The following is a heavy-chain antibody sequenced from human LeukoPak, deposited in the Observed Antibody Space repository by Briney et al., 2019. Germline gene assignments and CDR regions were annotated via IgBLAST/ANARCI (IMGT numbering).Heavy chain of an antibody. CDR3: ARDPHYDFWSGYNRGGYFDY. D-gene: IGHD3-3*01. V-gene: IGHV4-34*01. J-gene: IGHJ4*02. Sequence: PSETLSLTCAVYGGSFSGYYWSWIRQPPGKGLEWMGEINHSGSTNYNPSLKSRVTISVDTSKNQFSLKLSSVTAADTAVYYCARDPHYDFWSGYNRGGYFDYWGQGTLVTVSS. CDR1: GGSFSGYY. CDR2: INHSGST.